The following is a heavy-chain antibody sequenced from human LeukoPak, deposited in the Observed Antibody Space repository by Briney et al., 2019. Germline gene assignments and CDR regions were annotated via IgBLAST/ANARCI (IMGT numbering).Heavy chain of an antibody. CDR2: ISVYDNTT. CDR1: GYIFTSYG. D-gene: IGHD3-9*01. Sequence: ASVKVSCKASGYIFTSYGINWVRQAPGQGLEWMGWISVYDNTTNYAQKPQGRVTMTTDTSTSTAYMELRSLRSDDTAVYYCARPMYYDILTGENWFDPWGQGTLVTVSS. J-gene: IGHJ5*02. CDR3: ARPMYYDILTGENWFDP. V-gene: IGHV1-18*01.